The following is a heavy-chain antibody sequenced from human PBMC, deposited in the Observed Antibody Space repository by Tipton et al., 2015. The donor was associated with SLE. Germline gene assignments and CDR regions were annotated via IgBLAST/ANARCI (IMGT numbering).Heavy chain of an antibody. CDR2: IYSGGSK. V-gene: IGHV3-53*05. CDR3: AKDSFGESPFDY. J-gene: IGHJ4*02. Sequence: APGKGLEWVSVIYSGGSKYYADSVKGRFTISRDNSKNTLYLQMNSLRAEDTAVYYCAKDSFGESPFDYWGQGTLVTVSS. D-gene: IGHD3-10*01.